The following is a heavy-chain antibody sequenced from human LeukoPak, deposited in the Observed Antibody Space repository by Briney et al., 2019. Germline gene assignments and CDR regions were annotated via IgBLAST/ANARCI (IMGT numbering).Heavy chain of an antibody. CDR3: ARGGRYCSSTSCYEDY. J-gene: IGHJ4*02. Sequence: VKPGGSLRLSCAASGFTFSSYSMNWVRQAPGKGLEWVSSISSGSSYIYYADSVKGRFTISRDNAKNSLYLQMNSLRAEDTAVYYCARGGRYCSSTSCYEDYWGQGTLVTVSS. V-gene: IGHV3-21*01. CDR1: GFTFSSYS. CDR2: ISSGSSYI. D-gene: IGHD2-2*01.